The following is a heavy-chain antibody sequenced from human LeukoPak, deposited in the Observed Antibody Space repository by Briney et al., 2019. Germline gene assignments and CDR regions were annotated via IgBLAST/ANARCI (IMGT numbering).Heavy chain of an antibody. CDR3: ARSSGYYQYYFDY. V-gene: IGHV3-23*01. J-gene: IGHJ4*02. CDR1: GFTFSSYA. D-gene: IGHD3-22*01. CDR2: ISGSGGSK. Sequence: PGGSLRLSCAASGFTFSSYAMSWVRQAPGKGLEWVSAISGSGGSKYYADSVKGRFTISRDNSKNTLYLQMNSLRAEDTAVYYCARSSGYYQYYFDYWGQGTLVTVSS.